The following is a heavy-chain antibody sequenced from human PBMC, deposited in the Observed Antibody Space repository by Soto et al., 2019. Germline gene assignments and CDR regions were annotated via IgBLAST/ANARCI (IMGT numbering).Heavy chain of an antibody. J-gene: IGHJ4*02. Sequence: EVQLVESGGGLIQPGGSLRLSCAASGFTVSSNYMSWVRQAPGKGLEWVSVIYSGGSTYYADSVKGRFTISRDNSKNTLYLQMNSLRAEDTAVYYCAREPSDYGGRPGGFDYWGQGTLVTVSS. CDR3: AREPSDYGGRPGGFDY. D-gene: IGHD4-17*01. CDR1: GFTVSSNY. CDR2: IYSGGST. V-gene: IGHV3-53*01.